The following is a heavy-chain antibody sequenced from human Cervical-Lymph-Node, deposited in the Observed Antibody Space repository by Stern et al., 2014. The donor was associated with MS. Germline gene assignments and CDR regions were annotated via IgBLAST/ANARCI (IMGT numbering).Heavy chain of an antibody. V-gene: IGHV1-2*02. CDR3: AENMDV. Sequence: DQLVESGAEVKKPGASVTVSCKPSGYTFTDYYIHWPRQAPGQGPEWMGRISPKNGDTNYAPRFQGRVTMTRDTSISIVYLEVTRLRFDDTAVYYCAENMDVWGQGTTVTVSS. J-gene: IGHJ6*02. CDR2: ISPKNGDT. CDR1: GYTFTDYY.